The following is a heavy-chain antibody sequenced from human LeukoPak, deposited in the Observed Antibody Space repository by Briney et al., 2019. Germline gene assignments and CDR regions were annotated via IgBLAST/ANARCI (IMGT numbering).Heavy chain of an antibody. CDR3: ARAAYSSTWYSRYFDL. V-gene: IGHV3-13*01. CDR1: GFTFSSYD. J-gene: IGHJ2*01. Sequence: GSLRLSCAASGFTFSSYDIHWVRQATGKGLEWVSGIGTAGEIYYPGSVKGRFTISRENAKNSLYLQMNSLRAGDTAVYYCARAAYSSTWYSRYFDLWGRGTLVTVSS. CDR2: IGTAGEI. D-gene: IGHD6-13*01.